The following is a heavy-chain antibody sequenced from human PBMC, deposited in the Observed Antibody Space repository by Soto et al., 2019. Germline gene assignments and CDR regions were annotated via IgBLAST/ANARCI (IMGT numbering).Heavy chain of an antibody. D-gene: IGHD1-7*01. V-gene: IGHV3-23*01. CDR1: GFTFSSYG. J-gene: IGHJ4*02. Sequence: PGGSLRLSCAASGFTFSSYGMTWVRQAPGKGLEWVSFSSATGAGTYYADSVKGRFTISRDNSKNTLYLQMTSLRADDTAVYYCATDRRAGGNYGFYSDFWGQGALVTVYS. CDR3: ATDRRAGGNYGFYSDF. CDR2: SSATGAGT.